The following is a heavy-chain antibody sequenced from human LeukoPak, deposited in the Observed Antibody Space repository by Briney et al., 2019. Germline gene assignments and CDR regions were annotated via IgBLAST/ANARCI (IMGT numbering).Heavy chain of an antibody. CDR2: ISGSGGST. CDR3: ASPRGYSYGYGY. Sequence: PGGSLRLSCAASGFTFSSYAMSWVRQAPGKGLEWVSAISGSGGSTYYADSVKGRFTISRDNSKNTLYLQMNSLRADDTAVYYCASPRGYSYGYGYWGQGTLVTVSS. CDR1: GFTFSSYA. J-gene: IGHJ4*02. V-gene: IGHV3-23*01. D-gene: IGHD5-18*01.